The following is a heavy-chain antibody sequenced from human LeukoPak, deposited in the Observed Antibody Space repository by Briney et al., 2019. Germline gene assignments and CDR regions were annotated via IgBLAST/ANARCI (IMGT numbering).Heavy chain of an antibody. Sequence: HPGGSLRLSCAASGFMFSSNWMSWVRLAPGKGLEWVANIKEDGTETYYVDSVKGRFTISRDNAKNSLYLQMNSLRVEDTAVYYCAKDLGIYSYDPFDYWGQGTLVTVSS. CDR2: IKEDGTET. CDR3: AKDLGIYSYDPFDY. D-gene: IGHD5-18*01. V-gene: IGHV3-7*03. CDR1: GFMFSSNW. J-gene: IGHJ4*02.